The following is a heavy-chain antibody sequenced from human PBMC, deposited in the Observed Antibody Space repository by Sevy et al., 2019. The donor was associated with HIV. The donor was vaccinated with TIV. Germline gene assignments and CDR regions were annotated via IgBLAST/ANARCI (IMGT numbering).Heavy chain of an antibody. CDR2: INPNSGGT. CDR1: GYTFTGYY. V-gene: IGHV1-2*02. J-gene: IGHJ6*02. Sequence: ASVKVSCKASGYTFTGYYMHWVRQAPGQGLEWMGWINPNSGGTNYAQKFQGRVTMTRDTSISTAYMELSRLRSDDTAVYYCASSTYYYDSSGYSVYYGMDVWGQGTTVTVSS. CDR3: ASSTYYYDSSGYSVYYGMDV. D-gene: IGHD3-22*01.